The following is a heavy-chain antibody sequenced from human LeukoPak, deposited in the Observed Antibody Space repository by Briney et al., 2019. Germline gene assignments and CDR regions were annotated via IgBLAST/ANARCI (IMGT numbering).Heavy chain of an antibody. D-gene: IGHD1-26*01. J-gene: IGHJ4*02. CDR2: ISSSSRYI. V-gene: IGHV3-21*01. CDR1: GFTFSSFS. CDR3: VSGSPAGDY. Sequence: GGSLRLSCAASGFTFSSFSMNWVRQAPGKGLEWVSSISSSSRYIYHADSVKGRFTISRDNAKNSLFLQMNSLRAEDTAVYYCVSGSPAGDYWGQGTLVTVSS.